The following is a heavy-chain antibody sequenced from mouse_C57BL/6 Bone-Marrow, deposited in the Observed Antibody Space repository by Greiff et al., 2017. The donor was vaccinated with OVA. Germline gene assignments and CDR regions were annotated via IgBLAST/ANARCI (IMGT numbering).Heavy chain of an antibody. CDR3: AIDYGSSFGYWYFDV. D-gene: IGHD1-1*01. V-gene: IGHV1-74*01. CDR2: IHPSDSDT. J-gene: IGHJ1*03. CDR1: GYTFTSYW. Sequence: QVHVKQPGAELVKPGASVKVSCKASGYTFTSYWMHWVKQRPCQGLEWIGRIHPSDSDTNYNQKFKGKATLTVDKSSSTAYMQLSSLTSEDSAVYYCAIDYGSSFGYWYFDVWGTGTTVTVSS.